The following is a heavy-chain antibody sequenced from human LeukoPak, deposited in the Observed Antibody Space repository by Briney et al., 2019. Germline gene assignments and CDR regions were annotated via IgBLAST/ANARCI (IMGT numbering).Heavy chain of an antibody. CDR3: AKDLLRYCSSTSCYFDY. D-gene: IGHD2-2*01. J-gene: IGHJ4*02. V-gene: IGHV3-23*01. Sequence: GGSLRLSCAASGFTFSSYAMSWVRQAPGKGLEWVSAISGSGGSTYYADSVKGRFTISRDNSKNTLYLQMNSLRAEDTAVYYCAKDLLRYCSSTSCYFDYWGQGTLVTVSS. CDR1: GFTFSSYA. CDR2: ISGSGGST.